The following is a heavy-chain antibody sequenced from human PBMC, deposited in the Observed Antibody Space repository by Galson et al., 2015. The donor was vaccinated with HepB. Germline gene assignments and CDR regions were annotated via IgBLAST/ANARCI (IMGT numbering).Heavy chain of an antibody. CDR3: ARGYSRSWYSGLGY. D-gene: IGHD6-13*01. V-gene: IGHV3-53*01. J-gene: IGHJ4*02. CDR1: GFTVSSNY. CDR2: IYSGGST. Sequence: SLRLSCAASGFTVSSNYMTWVRQAPGKGPEWVSVIYSGGSTDCADSVRGRFTLSRDNSKNTLYLQMNSLRAEDTAVYYCARGYSRSWYSGLGYWGQGTLVTVSS.